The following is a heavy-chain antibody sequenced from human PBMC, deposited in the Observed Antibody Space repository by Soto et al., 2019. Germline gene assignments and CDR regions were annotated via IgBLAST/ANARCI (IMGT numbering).Heavy chain of an antibody. CDR2: IWYDGSNK. Sequence: QVQLVESGGGVVQPGRSLRLSCAASGFTFSSYGMHWVRQAPGKGLEWVAVIWYDGSNKYYADSVKGRFTMSRDNSKNTLYLQMNSLRAEDTAVYYCARVPTVTPVFFDYWGQGTLVTVSS. D-gene: IGHD4-17*01. CDR1: GFTFSSYG. CDR3: ARVPTVTPVFFDY. V-gene: IGHV3-33*01. J-gene: IGHJ4*02.